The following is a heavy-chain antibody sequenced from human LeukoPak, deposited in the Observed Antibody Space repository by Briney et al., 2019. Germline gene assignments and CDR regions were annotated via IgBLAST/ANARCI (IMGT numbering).Heavy chain of an antibody. J-gene: IGHJ5*02. CDR1: GYSFTSYW. CDR3: ARLMMVRGVMRWFDP. CDR2: IYPGDSDT. Sequence: GESLQISCKGSGYSFTSYWIGWVRQLPGKGLEWMGIIYPGDSDTRYSPSFQGQVTISADKSISTAYLQWSSLKASDTAMYYCARLMMVRGVMRWFDPWGQGTLVTVSS. V-gene: IGHV5-51*01. D-gene: IGHD3-10*01.